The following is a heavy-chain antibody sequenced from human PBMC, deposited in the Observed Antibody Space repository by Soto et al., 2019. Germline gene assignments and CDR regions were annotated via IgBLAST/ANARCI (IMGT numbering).Heavy chain of an antibody. CDR2: IFYSGTT. D-gene: IGHD3-9*01. J-gene: IGHJ5*02. Sequence: SETLSLTCPVSGGSINTAGYYWNWVRHSPGKGLEWIGYIFYSGTTYYNPSLESRLTMSLDKSKNHFSLRLSSVTAADTAYYYCARSFYDLSTATGGHWFDPWGHGTLVTVSS. CDR1: GGSINTAGYY. V-gene: IGHV4-31*03. CDR3: ARSFYDLSTATGGHWFDP.